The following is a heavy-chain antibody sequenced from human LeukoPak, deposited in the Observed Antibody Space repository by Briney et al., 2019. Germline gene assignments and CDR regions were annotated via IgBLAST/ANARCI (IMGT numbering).Heavy chain of an antibody. J-gene: IGHJ6*02. D-gene: IGHD3-10*01. V-gene: IGHV1-2*02. Sequence: ASVKVSCKASGYIFTAYYIHWLRQAPGQGLEWMGWINPNSGGTSFALNFQGRVTLTRDTSISTVYMELSRLRSDDTAVYYCARDSVRGVIIPWGMDVWGQGTTVTVSS. CDR2: INPNSGGT. CDR3: ARDSVRGVIIPWGMDV. CDR1: GYIFTAYY.